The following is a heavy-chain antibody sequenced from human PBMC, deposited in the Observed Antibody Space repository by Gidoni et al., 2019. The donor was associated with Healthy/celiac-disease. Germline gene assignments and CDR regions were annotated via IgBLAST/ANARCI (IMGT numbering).Heavy chain of an antibody. J-gene: IGHJ6*02. CDR1: GFTFSSYA. CDR3: VKGDIVVVPAALNHYYYYGMDV. V-gene: IGHV3-64D*06. Sequence: EVQLVESGGGLVQPGGSLRLSCSASGFTFSSYAMHWLRQAPGKVLENVSAISSNWGSTYYADSVKGRFTISRDNSKNTLYLQMSSLRAEDTAVYYCVKGDIVVVPAALNHYYYYGMDVWGQGTTVTVSS. CDR2: ISSNWGST. D-gene: IGHD2-2*01.